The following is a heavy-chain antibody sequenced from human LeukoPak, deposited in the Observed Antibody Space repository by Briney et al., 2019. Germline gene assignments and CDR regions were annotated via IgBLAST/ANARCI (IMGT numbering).Heavy chain of an antibody. D-gene: IGHD3-10*01. Sequence: ASVKVSCTVSGYTLTELSMHWVRQAPGKGLEWMGGFDPEDGETIYAQKFQGRVTMTEDTSTDTAYMELSSLRSEDTAVYYCATGMSMVRGVIHNWFDPWGQGTLVTVSS. CDR3: ATGMSMVRGVIHNWFDP. J-gene: IGHJ5*02. CDR2: FDPEDGET. CDR1: GYTLTELS. V-gene: IGHV1-24*01.